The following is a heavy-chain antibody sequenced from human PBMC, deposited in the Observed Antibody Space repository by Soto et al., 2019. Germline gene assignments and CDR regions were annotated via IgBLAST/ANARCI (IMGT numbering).Heavy chain of an antibody. CDR1: GFTFSSYG. Sequence: QVQLVESGGGVVQPGRSLRLSCAASGFTFSSYGMHWVRQAPGKGLEWVAVISYDGSNKYYADSVKGRFTISRDNSKNTLYLQMNSLRAEDTAVYYCAAPGGSGSYSNYYFDYWGQGTLVTVSS. CDR3: AAPGGSGSYSNYYFDY. V-gene: IGHV3-30*03. J-gene: IGHJ4*02. CDR2: ISYDGSNK. D-gene: IGHD3-10*01.